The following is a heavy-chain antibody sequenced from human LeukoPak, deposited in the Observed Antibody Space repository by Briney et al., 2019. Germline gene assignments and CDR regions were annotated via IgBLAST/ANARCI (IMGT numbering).Heavy chain of an antibody. CDR1: GGSISSSSYS. CDR2: ISGSGGST. CDR3: AKLRFLEWLDNYYYGMDV. V-gene: IGHV3-23*01. D-gene: IGHD3-3*01. J-gene: IGHJ6*02. Sequence: PSETLSLTCTVSGGSISSSSYSWGWIRQPPGKGLEWVSAISGSGGSTYYADSVKGRFTISRDNSKNTLYLQMNSLRAEDTAVYYCAKLRFLEWLDNYYYGMDVWGQGTTVTVSS.